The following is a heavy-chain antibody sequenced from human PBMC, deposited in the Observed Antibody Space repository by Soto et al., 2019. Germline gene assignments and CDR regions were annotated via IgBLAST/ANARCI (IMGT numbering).Heavy chain of an antibody. CDR3: SRVAAAAGTVSYDA. V-gene: IGHV3-23*01. Sequence: PGGSLRLSCAASGYIFSSYGMSWVRQAPGKGLERVSGVGSSSGNTYYADSAKGRFTISRDDSKNMVYMQMNSLRAEDTAVYYCSRVAAAAGTVSYDAWGQGTLVTVSS. CDR2: VGSSSGNT. J-gene: IGHJ5*02. CDR1: GYIFSSYG. D-gene: IGHD6-13*01.